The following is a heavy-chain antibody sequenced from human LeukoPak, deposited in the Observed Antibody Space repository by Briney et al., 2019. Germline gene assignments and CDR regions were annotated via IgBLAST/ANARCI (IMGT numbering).Heavy chain of an antibody. CDR1: GGSVSSGSYY. CDR3: ARGDSGSYFLADNAFDI. CDR2: IYYSGST. Sequence: SENLSLTCTVSGGSVSSGSYYWSWIRQPPGKGLEWIGYIYYSGSTNYNPSLKSRVTISVDTSKNQFSLKLSFVTAADTVVYYCARGDSGSYFLADNAFDIWAQGKMVTVSS. D-gene: IGHD1-26*01. J-gene: IGHJ3*02. V-gene: IGHV4-61*01.